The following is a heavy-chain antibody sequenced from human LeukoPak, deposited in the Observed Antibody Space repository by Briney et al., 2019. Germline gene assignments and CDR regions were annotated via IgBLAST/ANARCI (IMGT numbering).Heavy chain of an antibody. CDR2: ISGSGGAT. D-gene: IGHD6-13*01. Sequence: GVSLRLSCAASGFTFNNYAMSWVRQAPGKGLEWVSAISGSGGATYYADSVKGRFTISRDNSKNTLFLHMNSLRVEDTAVYYCAKAPAAATKYYYGVDVWGQGTTVTVSS. CDR3: AKAPAAATKYYYGVDV. CDR1: GFTFNNYA. J-gene: IGHJ6*02. V-gene: IGHV3-23*01.